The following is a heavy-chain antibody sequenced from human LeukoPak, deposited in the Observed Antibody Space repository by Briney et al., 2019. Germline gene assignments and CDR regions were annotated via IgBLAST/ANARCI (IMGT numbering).Heavy chain of an antibody. J-gene: IGHJ4*02. CDR2: IYPGDSDT. D-gene: IGHD3-3*01. CDR3: ARDAYYDFWSGYSFGFNFDY. Sequence: GESLKISCKGSGYSFTSYWIGWVRQMPGKGLEWMGIIYPGDSDTRYSPSFQGQVTISADKSISTAYLQWSSLKASDTAMYYCARDAYYDFWSGYSFGFNFDYWGQGTLVTVSS. V-gene: IGHV5-51*01. CDR1: GYSFTSYW.